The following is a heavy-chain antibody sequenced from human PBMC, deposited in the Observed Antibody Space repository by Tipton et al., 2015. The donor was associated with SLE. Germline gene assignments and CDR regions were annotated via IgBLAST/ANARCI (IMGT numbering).Heavy chain of an antibody. J-gene: IGHJ5*02. CDR1: GYTFTSYA. V-gene: IGHV1-3*01. CDR3: ARVPLGLGELPGWFAP. Sequence: QSGAEVKKPGASVKVSCKASGYTFTSYAIHWVRQAPGQRLEWMGWINAGNGNTKCSQKFQGRVTITWDTSASTAYMELSSLRSEDTAVYYCARVPLGLGELPGWFAPWGRGTLVTVSS. D-gene: IGHD3-10*01. CDR2: INAGNGNT.